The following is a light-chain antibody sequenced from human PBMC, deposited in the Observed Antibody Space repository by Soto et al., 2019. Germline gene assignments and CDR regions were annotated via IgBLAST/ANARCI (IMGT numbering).Light chain of an antibody. J-gene: IGKJ1*01. CDR1: QSISSY. CDR2: AAS. Sequence: DIQMTQSPSSLSASVGDRVTITCRASQSISSYLNWYQQKPGKAPKLLIYAASSLKSGVPSRFSGSGSGTEFTLTISSLQPEDYATYYCLQHNDYPPTFGQGTKVEI. CDR3: LQHNDYPPT. V-gene: IGKV1-17*01.